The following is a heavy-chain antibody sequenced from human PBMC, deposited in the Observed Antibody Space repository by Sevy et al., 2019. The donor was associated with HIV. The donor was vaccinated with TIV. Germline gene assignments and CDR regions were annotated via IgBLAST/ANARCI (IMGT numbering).Heavy chain of an antibody. V-gene: IGHV3-23*01. D-gene: IGHD3-22*01. CDR1: GFTFRTYA. Sequence: GGSLRLSCAASGFTFRTYAMNWVRQAPGKGLEWVSGISGSGGSTYYADSVKGRLTISGDNSKNTLYLQMNSLRAEDTAVYYCAKDYYDSSGYYPMDAFDIWGQGTMVTVSS. CDR2: ISGSGGST. CDR3: AKDYYDSSGYYPMDAFDI. J-gene: IGHJ3*02.